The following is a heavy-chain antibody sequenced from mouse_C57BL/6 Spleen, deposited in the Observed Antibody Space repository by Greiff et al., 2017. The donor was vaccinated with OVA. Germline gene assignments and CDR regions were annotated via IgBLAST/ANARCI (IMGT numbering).Heavy chain of an antibody. J-gene: IGHJ1*03. CDR1: GFNIKDDY. Sequence: EVKLVESGAELVRPGASVKLSCTASGFNIKDDYMHWVKQRPEQGLEWIGWIDPENGDTEYASKFQGKATITADTSSNTAYLQLSSLTSEDTAVYYCTTGAVVAWYFDVWGTGTTVTVSS. V-gene: IGHV14-4*01. CDR2: IDPENGDT. D-gene: IGHD1-1*01. CDR3: TTGAVVAWYFDV.